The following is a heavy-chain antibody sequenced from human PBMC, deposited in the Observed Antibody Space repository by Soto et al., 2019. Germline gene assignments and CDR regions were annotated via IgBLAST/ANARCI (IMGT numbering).Heavy chain of an antibody. CDR2: VNDSGST. D-gene: IGHD1-26*01. V-gene: IGHV4-39*06. Sequence: SETLSLTCNVSTISVRSGTYYWSWIRQPPGKGLEWIGEVNDSGSTNFNPSLKSRVTISVDTSKKQFTLKLTSVTAADTAVYYCATDSATSYFGMDVWGHGTTVTVSS. CDR3: ATDSATSYFGMDV. J-gene: IGHJ6*02. CDR1: TISVRSGTYY.